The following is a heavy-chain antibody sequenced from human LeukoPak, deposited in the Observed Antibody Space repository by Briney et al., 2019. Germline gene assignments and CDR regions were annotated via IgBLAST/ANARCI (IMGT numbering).Heavy chain of an antibody. D-gene: IGHD6-19*01. CDR3: ARVLAVAGVDY. V-gene: IGHV4-38-2*01. CDR1: GYSISSGYY. CDR2: IYHSGST. Sequence: PSETLSLTGVVSGYSISSGYYWGWIPQPPGKGLEWIGSIYHSGSTYYNPSLKSRVTISVDTSKNQFSLKLSSVIAADTAVYYCARVLAVAGVDYWGQGTLVTVSS. J-gene: IGHJ4*02.